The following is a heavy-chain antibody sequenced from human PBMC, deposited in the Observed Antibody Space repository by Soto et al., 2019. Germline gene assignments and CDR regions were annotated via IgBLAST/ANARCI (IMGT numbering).Heavy chain of an antibody. CDR1: GYAFSFG. CDR2: ISASDGST. Sequence: VQSGGEVKKPGASVRVSCKASGYAFSFGFSWVRQAPGQGLEWMGWISASDGSTNSAQKFRGRISLTTDTSTNTAYLDLLSLTSDDTAVYFCATYYFGSGSYYRFDNWGQGTLVTVS. CDR3: ATYYFGSGSYYRFDN. J-gene: IGHJ4*02. V-gene: IGHV1-18*01. D-gene: IGHD3-10*01.